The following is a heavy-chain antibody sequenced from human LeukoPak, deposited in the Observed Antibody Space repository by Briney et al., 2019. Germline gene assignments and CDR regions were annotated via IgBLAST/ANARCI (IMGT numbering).Heavy chain of an antibody. J-gene: IGHJ4*02. V-gene: IGHV3-66*01. Sequence: PGGSLRLSCAASGFIPSNKDMSWVRQAAGKGLEWVSTIRSDGTTDYADSVKGRFTISSDDSKNTLYLQMDSLRVEDTAVYSCARRRGGYGEGELDYWGQGTLVTVSS. CDR1: GFIPSNKD. D-gene: IGHD4-17*01. CDR2: IRSDGTT. CDR3: ARRRGGYGEGELDY.